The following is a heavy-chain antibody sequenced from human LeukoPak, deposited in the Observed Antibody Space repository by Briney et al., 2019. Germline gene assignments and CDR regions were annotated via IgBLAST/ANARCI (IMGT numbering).Heavy chain of an antibody. Sequence: SVKVSCKASGGTFSSYAISWVRQAPGQGLEWMGGIIPIFGTANYAQMFQGRVTITADESTSTAYMELSSLRSEDTAVYYCARGYYYGDYYYYYMDVWGKGTTVTISS. D-gene: IGHD3-22*01. J-gene: IGHJ6*03. V-gene: IGHV1-69*13. CDR2: IIPIFGTA. CDR1: GGTFSSYA. CDR3: ARGYYYGDYYYYYMDV.